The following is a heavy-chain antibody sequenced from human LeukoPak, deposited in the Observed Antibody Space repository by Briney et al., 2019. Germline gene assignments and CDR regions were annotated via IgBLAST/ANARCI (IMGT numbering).Heavy chain of an antibody. CDR1: GYTFTGYY. D-gene: IGHD6-13*01. V-gene: IGHV1-2*02. CDR3: ARDAGGYSFDY. CDR2: INPNSGGT. J-gene: IGHJ4*02. Sequence: ASVKVSCKASGYTFTGYYMHWVRQAPGQGLEWMGWINPNSGGTNYAQKFQGRVTMTTDTSTSTAYMELRSLRSDDTAVYYCARDAGGYSFDYWGQGTLVTVSS.